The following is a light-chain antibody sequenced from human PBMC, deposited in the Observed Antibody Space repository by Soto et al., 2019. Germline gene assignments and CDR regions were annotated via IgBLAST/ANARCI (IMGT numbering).Light chain of an antibody. Sequence: QSALTQPASVSGSPGQSITISCTGTSSDVGGYNFVSWYQQHPGKAPKLMIYDVSNRPSGVSNRFSGSKSGNTASLTISGLQAEDEADYYCSSYTSSSPPPYGFGTGTKVTVL. V-gene: IGLV2-14*01. J-gene: IGLJ1*01. CDR3: SSYTSSSPPPYG. CDR1: SSDVGGYNF. CDR2: DVS.